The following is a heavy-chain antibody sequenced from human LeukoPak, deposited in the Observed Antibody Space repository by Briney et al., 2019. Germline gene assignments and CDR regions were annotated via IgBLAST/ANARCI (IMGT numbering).Heavy chain of an antibody. J-gene: IGHJ4*02. D-gene: IGHD2-15*01. CDR1: GFSFRSHW. Sequence: SGGSLRLSCAASGFSFRSHWMHWVRQVSGKGLVWVSRVDLDGTSTAYADSVKGRFTISRDNAKNTLYLQMNSLRVEDTAVYYCARGDCSGGNCFVANWGQGTLVTVSS. CDR2: VDLDGTST. CDR3: ARGDCSGGNCFVAN. V-gene: IGHV3-74*01.